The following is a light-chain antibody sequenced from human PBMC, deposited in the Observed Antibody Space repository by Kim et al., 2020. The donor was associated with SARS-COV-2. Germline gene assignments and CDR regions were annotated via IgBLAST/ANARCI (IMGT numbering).Light chain of an antibody. V-gene: IGLV1-51*01. Sequence: GDKITSSYSGSSANSGNNYVSWYQQLPGTAPKLLIYDNNKRPSGIPDRFSGSKSGTSATLGITGLQTGDEADYYCGTWDSSLSAVVFGGGTQLTVL. CDR2: DNN. J-gene: IGLJ2*01. CDR1: SANSGNNY. CDR3: GTWDSSLSAVV.